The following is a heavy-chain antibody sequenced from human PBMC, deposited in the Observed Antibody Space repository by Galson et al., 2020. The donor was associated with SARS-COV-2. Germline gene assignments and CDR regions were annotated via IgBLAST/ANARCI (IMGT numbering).Heavy chain of an antibody. CDR2: IDRDDDK. CDR3: ALMCLDIVDGYFRWFDY. Sequence: SGPTLVKPTQTRTLTCTFPGFSLSTSGMCVSWIRQPSGMALEWLALIDRDDDKYYSTSLKTRLTIPKDTSKNQVVLTMTNMDSVDTATYYCALMCLDIVDGYFRWFDYWGQGTRVTVSS. D-gene: IGHD2-2*03. J-gene: IGHJ4*02. V-gene: IGHV2-70*01. CDR1: GFSLSTSGMC.